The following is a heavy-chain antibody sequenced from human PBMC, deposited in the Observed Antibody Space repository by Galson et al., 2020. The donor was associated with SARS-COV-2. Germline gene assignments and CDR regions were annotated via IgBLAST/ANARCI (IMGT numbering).Heavy chain of an antibody. CDR3: AKDMGYSSGGVGY. V-gene: IGHV3-9*01. D-gene: IGHD6-25*01. Sequence: GGSLRLSCAASGFTFDDYAMHWVRQAPGKGLEWVSGISWNSGSIEYADSVKGRFTISRDNAKNSLYLQMNSLRAEDTALYYCAKDMGYSSGGVGYWGQGTLVTVSS. CDR2: ISWNSGSI. J-gene: IGHJ4*02. CDR1: GFTFDDYA.